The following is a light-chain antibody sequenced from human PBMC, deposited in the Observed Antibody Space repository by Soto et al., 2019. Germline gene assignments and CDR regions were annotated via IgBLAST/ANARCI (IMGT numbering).Light chain of an antibody. CDR2: EVN. CDR3: SSYAGSNNFV. V-gene: IGLV2-8*01. J-gene: IGLJ3*02. Sequence: QSALTQPPSASGSPGQSVTISCTGTSSDVGGYNFVSWYQQHPGTAPKLMIYEVNKRPSGVPNRFSGSKSGSTASLTVSGLQADDEANYYCSSYAGSNNFVFGGGTKLTVL. CDR1: SSDVGGYNF.